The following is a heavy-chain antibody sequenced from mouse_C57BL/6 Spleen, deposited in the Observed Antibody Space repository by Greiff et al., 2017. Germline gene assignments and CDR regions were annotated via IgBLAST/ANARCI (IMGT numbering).Heavy chain of an antibody. D-gene: IGHD5-5*01. V-gene: IGHV1-39*01. CDR2: INPSSGTT. CDR3: ANYPWFAY. Sequence: EVQLQESGPELVKPGASVKISCKASGYSFTGYNMNWVKQSTGKSLEWIGVINPSSGTTSYNQKFKGKATLTVAQSSSTAHMQLNSLTSEDSAVYYSANYPWFAYWGQGTLLTVSA. CDR1: GYSFTGYN. J-gene: IGHJ3*01.